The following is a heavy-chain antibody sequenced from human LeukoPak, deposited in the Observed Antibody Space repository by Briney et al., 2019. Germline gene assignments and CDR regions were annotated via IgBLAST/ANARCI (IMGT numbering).Heavy chain of an antibody. D-gene: IGHD6-19*01. V-gene: IGHV4-30-4*01. CDR3: ARVRVAVAGVFDY. Sequence: SETLSLTCTVSGDSISSGDYYWSWVRQPPGRGLEWIGYIYYTAITYYNPSLNTRVTISVDTSKNQFSLKLSSVTAADTAVYYCARVRVAVAGVFDYWGQGTLVTVSS. CDR2: IYYTAIT. CDR1: GDSISSGDYY. J-gene: IGHJ4*02.